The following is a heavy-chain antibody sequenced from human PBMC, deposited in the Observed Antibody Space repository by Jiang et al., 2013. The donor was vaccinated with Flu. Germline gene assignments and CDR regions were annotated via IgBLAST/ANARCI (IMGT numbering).Heavy chain of an antibody. CDR3: ARDLGEQWLGSFDY. CDR1: GYTFISYV. D-gene: IGHD6-19*01. J-gene: IGHJ4*02. Sequence: ESGAEVKKPGASVKVSCKASGYTFISYVMHWVRQAPGQRLEWMGWINTGNSNTKYSQKFQGRVTITRDSSASTAYMDLSSLRSEDTAVYYCARDLGEQWLGSFDYWGQGTLVTVSP. CDR2: INTGNSNT. V-gene: IGHV1-3*04.